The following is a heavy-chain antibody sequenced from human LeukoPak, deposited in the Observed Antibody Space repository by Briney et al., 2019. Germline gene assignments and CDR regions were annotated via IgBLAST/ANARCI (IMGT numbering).Heavy chain of an antibody. CDR2: IYYSGNT. CDR3: ARGVTYYYDSSGYYFFDY. D-gene: IGHD3-22*01. J-gene: IGHJ4*02. CDR1: GVSISSSNSY. Sequence: SETLSLTCTVSGVSISSSNSYWGWIRQPPGKGLEWIGSIYYSGNTYYNASLKSQVSISIDTSKNQFSLKLSSVTAADTAVYYCARGVTYYYDSSGYYFFDYWGQGTLVTVSS. V-gene: IGHV4-39*01.